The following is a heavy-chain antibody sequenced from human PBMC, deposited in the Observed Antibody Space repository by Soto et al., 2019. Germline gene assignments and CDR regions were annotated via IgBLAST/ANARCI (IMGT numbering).Heavy chain of an antibody. V-gene: IGHV3-23*01. Sequence: EVQLLESGGGLEQPGGSMRLSCVDSGFTISSYAMSWVRQAPGKGLEWVSAISGSGGSTYYADSVKGRFTISRDSSKNTLYLQMNSLRAEDTAIYYCVKVYSRVWTFYWGQGTLVTVSS. CDR1: GFTISSYA. J-gene: IGHJ4*02. CDR3: VKVYSRVWTFY. D-gene: IGHD1-1*01. CDR2: ISGSGGST.